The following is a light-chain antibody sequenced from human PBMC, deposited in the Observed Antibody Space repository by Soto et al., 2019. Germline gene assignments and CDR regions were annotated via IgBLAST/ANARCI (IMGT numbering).Light chain of an antibody. CDR1: QSISGRY. Sequence: ETVLTQSPGTLSLSPGERASLSCRASQSISGRYLAWYQQKPGQAPRLLIYDASSRATGIPDRVSGSGSGTDVMLTSSRLEPEEVAVYDGQQYGSSPLTGGGGTKVEIK. CDR2: DAS. J-gene: IGKJ4*01. CDR3: QQYGSSPLT. V-gene: IGKV3-20*01.